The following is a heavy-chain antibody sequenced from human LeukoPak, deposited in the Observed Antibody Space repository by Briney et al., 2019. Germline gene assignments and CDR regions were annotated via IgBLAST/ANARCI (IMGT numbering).Heavy chain of an antibody. D-gene: IGHD2-15*01. Sequence: GGSLRLSCAASGFTFDNYAMSWVRQAPGKGLEWVSTIGAGGENTYYADSVQGRFTISRDNSKSTLCLQMNSLRAEDTAVYYCAKQLGYCSDGSCYFPYWGQGTLVTVSS. V-gene: IGHV3-23*01. J-gene: IGHJ4*02. CDR3: AKQLGYCSDGSCYFPY. CDR1: GFTFDNYA. CDR2: IGAGGENT.